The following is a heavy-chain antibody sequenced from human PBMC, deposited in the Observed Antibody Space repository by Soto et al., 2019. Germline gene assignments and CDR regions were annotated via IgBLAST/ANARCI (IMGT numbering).Heavy chain of an antibody. Sequence: QVQLQESGPGLVKPSETLSLTCTVSGGSISNHYWSWIRQPPGKGLEWIGYIYYNGNTNYNPSLKSRVTMSVDTSKKQISLKLSSVTAADKAVYYCTRANWYSEYWGQGTLVTVSS. D-gene: IGHD7-27*01. J-gene: IGHJ4*02. CDR1: GGSISNHY. CDR3: TRANWYSEY. CDR2: IYYNGNT. V-gene: IGHV4-59*11.